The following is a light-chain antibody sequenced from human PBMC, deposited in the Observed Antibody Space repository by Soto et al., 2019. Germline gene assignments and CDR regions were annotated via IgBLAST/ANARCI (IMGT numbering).Light chain of an antibody. J-gene: IGKJ1*01. CDR3: QQYNSYSPT. V-gene: IGKV1-5*03. Sequence: IQMSKSPSTVSASVEDRVTITCRASQSISVWLAWYQQKAGKAPNLLIYKASRLESGVPSRFSGSGSETEFTLTISGLQPGDSATYYCQQYNSYSPTFAQGTKVDIK. CDR2: KAS. CDR1: QSISVW.